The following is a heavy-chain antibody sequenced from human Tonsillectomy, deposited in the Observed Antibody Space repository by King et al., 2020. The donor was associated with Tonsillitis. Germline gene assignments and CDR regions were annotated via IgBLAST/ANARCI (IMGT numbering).Heavy chain of an antibody. D-gene: IGHD2-15*01. J-gene: IGHJ6*02. Sequence: VQLVESGAEVKKPGASVKVSCKASGYTFTGYYMHWVRQAPGQGLEWMGWINPNSGGTNYAQKFQGRVTMTRDTSISTAYMEVSRLRSDDTAVYYCARDEVVVAAIGYYYYYGMDVWGQGTTVTVSS. CDR2: INPNSGGT. CDR3: ARDEVVVAAIGYYYYYGMDV. V-gene: IGHV1-2*02. CDR1: GYTFTGYY.